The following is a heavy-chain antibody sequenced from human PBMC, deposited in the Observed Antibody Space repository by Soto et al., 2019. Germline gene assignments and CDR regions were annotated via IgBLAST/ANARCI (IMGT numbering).Heavy chain of an antibody. CDR3: ATATIFGVVSSWFDY. D-gene: IGHD3-3*01. CDR2: FDPEDGET. J-gene: IGHJ4*02. Sequence: ASVKVSCKVSGYTLTELSMHWVRQAPGKGLEWMGGFDPEDGETIYAQKFQGRVTMTEDTSTDTAYMELSSLRSEDTAVYYCATATIFGVVSSWFDYWGQGTLVTVSS. V-gene: IGHV1-24*01. CDR1: GYTLTELS.